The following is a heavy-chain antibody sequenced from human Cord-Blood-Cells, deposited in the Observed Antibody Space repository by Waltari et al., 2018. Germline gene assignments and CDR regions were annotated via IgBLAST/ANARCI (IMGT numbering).Heavy chain of an antibody. J-gene: IGHJ4*02. V-gene: IGHV4-34*01. Sequence: QVQLQQWGAGLLKPSETLSLTCAAHGGSFSGYYWSWIRQPPGKGLEWIGEINQSGSTNYNPSLKSRVTISVDTSKNQFSLKLSSVTAADTAVYYCARGFPYDSSGYYYAYWGQGTLVTVSS. CDR1: GGSFSGYY. CDR2: INQSGST. D-gene: IGHD3-22*01. CDR3: ARGFPYDSSGYYYAY.